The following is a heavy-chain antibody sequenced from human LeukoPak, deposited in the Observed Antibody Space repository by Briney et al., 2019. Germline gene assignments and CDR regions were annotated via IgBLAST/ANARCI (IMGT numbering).Heavy chain of an antibody. CDR1: GFTFNSFG. CDR3: AKDRGGSSGWSQLYFDY. CDR2: ISYDGSNK. V-gene: IGHV3-30*18. J-gene: IGHJ4*02. Sequence: SGGSLRLSCAASGFTFNSFGMHWVRQAPGKGLEWVAVISYDGSNKYFADSVKGRFTISRDNSKNTLYLQMNSLRAEDTAVYYCAKDRGGSSGWSQLYFDYWGQGTLITVSS. D-gene: IGHD6-19*01.